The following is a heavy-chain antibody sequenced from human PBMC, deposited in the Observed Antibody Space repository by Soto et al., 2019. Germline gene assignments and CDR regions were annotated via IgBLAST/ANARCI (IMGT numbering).Heavy chain of an antibody. CDR3: ARDTDPGLYGMDV. Sequence: GSLRLSCAASGFTVSINYMSWVLQAPWKGLEWVSVIYSGGSTYYADSVKGRFTISRDNSKNTLYLQMNSLRAEDTAVYYCARDTDPGLYGMDVWGQGTTVTVSS. J-gene: IGHJ6*02. CDR1: GFTVSINY. V-gene: IGHV3-53*01. D-gene: IGHD7-27*01. CDR2: IYSGGST.